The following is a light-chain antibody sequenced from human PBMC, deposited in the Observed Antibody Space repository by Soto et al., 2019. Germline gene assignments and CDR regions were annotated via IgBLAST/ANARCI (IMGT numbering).Light chain of an antibody. Sequence: QSVLTQPASVSGSPGQSITISCTGTSGDIGSYNRVSWFQQHPGKAPKLLIYEFEKRPSGVPNRFSGSKSGSTAFLTVSGVQAEDEADYYCSSYAERNSVLFGGGTKLTVL. J-gene: IGLJ3*02. CDR3: SSYAERNSVL. CDR1: SGDIGSYNR. V-gene: IGLV2-23*02. CDR2: EFE.